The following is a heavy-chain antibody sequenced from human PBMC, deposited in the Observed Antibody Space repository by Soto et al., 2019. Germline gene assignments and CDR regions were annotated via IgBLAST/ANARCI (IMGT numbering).Heavy chain of an antibody. CDR3: ARAVAVPADFDY. D-gene: IGHD6-19*01. J-gene: IGHJ4*02. V-gene: IGHV1-3*05. CDR1: GYTFTSYA. CDR2: INAGNGNT. Sequence: QVQLVQSGAEEKKAGASVKVSCKASGYTFTSYAMHWVRQAPGQRREWMGWINAGNGNTKYSQKFQGRVTITRDTSASTAYMELSSLRSEDTAVYYCARAVAVPADFDYWGQGTLVTVSS.